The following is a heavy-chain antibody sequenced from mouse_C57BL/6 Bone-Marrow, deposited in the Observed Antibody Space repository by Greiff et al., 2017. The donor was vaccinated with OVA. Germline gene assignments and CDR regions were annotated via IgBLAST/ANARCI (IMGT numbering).Heavy chain of an antibody. D-gene: IGHD2-12*01. V-gene: IGHV5-17*01. J-gene: IGHJ4*01. CDR1: GFTFSDYG. CDR3: LRQGNYYAMDY. CDR2: ISSGSSTI. Sequence: EVQLQESGGGLVKPGGSLKLSCAASGFTFSDYGMHWVRQAPEKGLEWVAYISSGSSTIYYADTVKGRFTISRDNAKNTLFLQMTSLRSEDTAMYYSLRQGNYYAMDYWGQGTSVTVSS.